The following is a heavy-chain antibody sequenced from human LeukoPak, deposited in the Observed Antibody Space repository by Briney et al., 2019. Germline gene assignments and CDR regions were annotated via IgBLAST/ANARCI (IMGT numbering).Heavy chain of an antibody. D-gene: IGHD3-3*01. Sequence: PSETLSLTCAVYGGSFSGYYWSWIRQPPGKGLEWIGEINHSGSTNYNPSLKSRVTISVDTSRNQFSLKLNSVTAADTAVYYCARLDYDFWSGKRYYYYMDVWGKGTTVTVSS. CDR2: INHSGST. CDR1: GGSFSGYY. CDR3: ARLDYDFWSGKRYYYYMDV. J-gene: IGHJ6*03. V-gene: IGHV4-34*01.